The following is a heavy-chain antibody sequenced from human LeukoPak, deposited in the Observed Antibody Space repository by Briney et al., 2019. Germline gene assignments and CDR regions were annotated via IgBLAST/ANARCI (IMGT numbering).Heavy chain of an antibody. Sequence: SGTLSLTCAVSGGSISSSNWWSWVRQPPGKGLEWIGEIYHSGSTNYNPSLKSRVTISVDKSKNQFSLKLSSVTAADTAVYYCARVRGGYDILTGYSNWGQGTLVTVSS. J-gene: IGHJ4*02. V-gene: IGHV4-4*02. CDR2: IYHSGST. D-gene: IGHD3-9*01. CDR3: ARVRGGYDILTGYSN. CDR1: GGSISSSNW.